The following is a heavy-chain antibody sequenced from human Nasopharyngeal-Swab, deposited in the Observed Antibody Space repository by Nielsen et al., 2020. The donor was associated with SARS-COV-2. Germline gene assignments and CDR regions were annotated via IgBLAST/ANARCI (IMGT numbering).Heavy chain of an antibody. CDR2: IYPGDSDT. CDR3: ARLATVTTNYYYYGMDV. D-gene: IGHD4-11*01. J-gene: IGHJ6*02. V-gene: IGHV5-51*01. Sequence: GASQQISCKGYGYSFTSYWIGWERQMPGKGLEWMGIIYPGDSDTRYSPSFQGQVSISADKSISTAYLQWSSLKDSDTAMYYCARLATVTTNYYYYGMDVWGQGTTVTVSS. CDR1: GYSFTSYW.